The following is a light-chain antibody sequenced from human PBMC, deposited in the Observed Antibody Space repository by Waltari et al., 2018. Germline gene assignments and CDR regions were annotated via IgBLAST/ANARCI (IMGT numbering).Light chain of an antibody. CDR3: QTWGTGIVV. J-gene: IGLJ3*02. Sequence: QLALTQSPSASASLGASVRLTCSLSSGHKNYTIAWHQQQPERGPRYLMNLNSNGSHTRGDGIPERFSGSSSGAERYLTISSLQSEDEAGYYCQTWGTGIVVFGGGTKLTVL. CDR2: LNSNGSH. V-gene: IGLV4-69*01. CDR1: SGHKNYT.